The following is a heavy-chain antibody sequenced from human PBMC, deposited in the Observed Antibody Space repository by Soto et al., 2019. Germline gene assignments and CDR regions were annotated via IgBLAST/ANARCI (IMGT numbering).Heavy chain of an antibody. V-gene: IGHV3-30-3*01. CDR2: ISYDGSNK. CDR1: GFTFSSYA. CDR3: ARDLYKVGATCGY. Sequence: GGSLRLSCAASGFTFSSYAMHWVRQAPGKGLEWVAVISYDGSNKYYADSVKGRFTISRDNSKNTLYLQMNSLRAEDTAVYYCARDLYKVGATCGYWGQGTLVTVSS. D-gene: IGHD1-26*01. J-gene: IGHJ4*02.